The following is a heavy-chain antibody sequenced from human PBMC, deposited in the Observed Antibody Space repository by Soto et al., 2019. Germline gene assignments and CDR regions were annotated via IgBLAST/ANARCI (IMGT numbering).Heavy chain of an antibody. D-gene: IGHD3-3*01. J-gene: IGHJ6*02. V-gene: IGHV3-23*01. CDR2: TSGRGGST. CDR1: GFTLSSYS. CDR3: AKSTFTMCGVVRYYYYYGMDV. Sequence: EVQLLESGGGLVQPGGSLRLSCAASGFTLSSYSISLVRQAPWSGMAWLSATSGRGGSTYYADSVKGRFTIYRDNSKHPLYLQMNSLRDEDTAVYYCAKSTFTMCGVVRYYYYYGMDVGGQWTTVTVSS.